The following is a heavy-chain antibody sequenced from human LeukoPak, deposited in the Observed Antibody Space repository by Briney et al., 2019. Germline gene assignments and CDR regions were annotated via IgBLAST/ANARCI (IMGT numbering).Heavy chain of an antibody. V-gene: IGHV3-23*01. J-gene: IGHJ5*02. D-gene: IGHD2-2*01. CDR3: AKGSQLLLISNWFDP. CDR2: ISGSGGST. CDR1: GFTFSSYA. Sequence: GGSLRLSCAASGFTFSSYAMSWVRQAPGKGLEWVSAISGSGGSTYYADSVKGRFTISRDNSKNTLYLQMNSLRAEDTAVYYCAKGSQLLLISNWFDPWGQETLVTVSS.